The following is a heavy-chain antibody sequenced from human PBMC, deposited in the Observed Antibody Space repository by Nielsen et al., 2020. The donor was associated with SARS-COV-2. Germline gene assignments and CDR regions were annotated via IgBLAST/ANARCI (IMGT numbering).Heavy chain of an antibody. V-gene: IGHV1-18*04. J-gene: IGHJ4*02. D-gene: IGHD6-6*01. CDR3: ARNIAARPSSGYYFDY. Sequence: ASVKVSCKATGYTFTDYYMHWVRQAPGQGLEWMGWISAYNGNTNYAQKLQGRVTMTTDTSTSTAYMELRSLRSDDTAVYYCARNIAARPSSGYYFDYWGQGTLVTVSS. CDR1: GYTFTDYY. CDR2: ISAYNGNT.